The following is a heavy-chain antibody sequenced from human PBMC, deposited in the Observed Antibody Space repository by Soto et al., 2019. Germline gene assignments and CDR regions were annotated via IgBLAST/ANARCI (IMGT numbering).Heavy chain of an antibody. CDR1: GYTFTSYG. J-gene: IGHJ6*02. V-gene: IGHV1-18*01. Sequence: GASVKVSCKASGYTFTSYGISWVRQAPGQGLEWMGWVSAYNGNTNYAQKLQGRVTMTTDTSTSTAYMELRSLRSDDTAVYYCARDQGNWVYYYYGMDVWRQGTTVTVSS. D-gene: IGHD7-27*01. CDR2: VSAYNGNT. CDR3: ARDQGNWVYYYYGMDV.